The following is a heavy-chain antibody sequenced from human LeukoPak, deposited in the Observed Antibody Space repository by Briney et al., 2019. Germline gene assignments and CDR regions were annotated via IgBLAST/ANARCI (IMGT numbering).Heavy chain of an antibody. Sequence: ASVKVSCKASGGTFSSYAISWVRQAPGQGLEWMGRIIPILGIANYAQKFQGRVTITADKSTSTAYMELSSLRSEDTAVYYCAGVYYYDSSGYSDSQPVFDYWGQGTLVTVSS. V-gene: IGHV1-69*04. CDR2: IIPILGIA. D-gene: IGHD3-22*01. J-gene: IGHJ4*02. CDR3: AGVYYYDSSGYSDSQPVFDY. CDR1: GGTFSSYA.